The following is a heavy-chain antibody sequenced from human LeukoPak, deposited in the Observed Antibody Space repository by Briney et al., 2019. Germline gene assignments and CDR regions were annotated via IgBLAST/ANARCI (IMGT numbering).Heavy chain of an antibody. J-gene: IGHJ4*02. CDR2: TNPTGTGT. V-gene: IGHV1-46*01. D-gene: IGHD6-19*01. CDR3: AMARYSSGWYVY. CDR1: GYTFTNYY. Sequence: ASVKVSCKASGYTFTNYYMHWVRQAPGQGLEWMGLTNPTGTGTNYAQKFQGRVTMTRDTSTTTVYMELSSLNSEDTAVYYCAMARYSSGWYVYWGQGTLVTVSS.